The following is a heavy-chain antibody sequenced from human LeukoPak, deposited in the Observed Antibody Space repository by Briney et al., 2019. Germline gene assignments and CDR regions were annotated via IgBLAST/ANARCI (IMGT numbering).Heavy chain of an antibody. Sequence: SETLSLTCTVSGGSISSSSYYWGWIRQPPGKGLEWIGSIYYSGSTYYNPSLKSRVTISVDTSKNQFSLKLSSVTAADTAVYYCARLGVLLWFGEPTSIYFQHWGQGTLVTVSS. CDR3: ARLGVLLWFGEPTSIYFQH. J-gene: IGHJ1*01. CDR2: IYYSGST. D-gene: IGHD3-10*01. CDR1: GGSISSSSYY. V-gene: IGHV4-39*07.